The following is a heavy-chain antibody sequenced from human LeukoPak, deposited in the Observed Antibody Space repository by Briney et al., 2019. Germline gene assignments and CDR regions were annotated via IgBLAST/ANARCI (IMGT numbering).Heavy chain of an antibody. CDR3: TRHWDHTEYPSLDH. J-gene: IGHJ4*02. V-gene: IGHV3-73*01. CDR2: IRSKANSYAT. Sequence: GGSLKLSCAASGFTFSGSAMHWVRQASGKGLEWVGRIRSKANSYATAYAASVKGRFTISRDDSKNMAYLQMNSLKPEDTAVYYCTRHWDHTEYPSLDHWGQGTLVTVSP. D-gene: IGHD2-2*01. CDR1: GFTFSGSA.